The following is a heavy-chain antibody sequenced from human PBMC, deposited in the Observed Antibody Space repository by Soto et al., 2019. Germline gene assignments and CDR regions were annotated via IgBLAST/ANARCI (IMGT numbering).Heavy chain of an antibody. CDR1: GYTFTSYG. J-gene: IGHJ4*02. CDR3: ARGIGHLSTVTSRRWDYFDD. D-gene: IGHD4-17*01. CDR2: ISAYNGNT. V-gene: IGHV1-18*01. Sequence: ASVKVSCKASGYTFTSYGINWVRQAPGQGLEWMGWISAYNGNTNYAQKLRGRVTMITDTSTSTAYMELRSLRSDDTAVYYCARGIGHLSTVTSRRWDYFDDWGQGTLVTVSS.